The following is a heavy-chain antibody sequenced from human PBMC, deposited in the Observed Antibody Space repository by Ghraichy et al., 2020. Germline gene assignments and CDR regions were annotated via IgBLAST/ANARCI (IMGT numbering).Heavy chain of an antibody. CDR2: IYPSGSN. Sequence: SETLSLTCTVSNYSINNGYYWGWIRQPPGKGLEWIGSIYPSGSNYYNPSLKSRVSMSVDTSKNQFSLRLSSVTAADTAVYYCANSRAFVYYFDYWGQGTLVTVAS. CDR3: ANSRAFVYYFDY. D-gene: IGHD2-8*01. J-gene: IGHJ4*02. V-gene: IGHV4-38-2*02. CDR1: NYSINNGYY.